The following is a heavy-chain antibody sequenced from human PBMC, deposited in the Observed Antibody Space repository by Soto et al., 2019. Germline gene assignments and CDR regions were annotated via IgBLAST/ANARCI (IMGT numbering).Heavy chain of an antibody. CDR2: IIPILGIA. D-gene: IGHD2-21*02. V-gene: IGHV1-69*02. CDR3: ARGAGVTDWFDP. J-gene: IGHJ5*02. Sequence: SVKVSCKASGGTFSSYTISWVRQAPGQGLEWMGRIIPILGIANYAQKFQGRVTITADKSTSTAYMELSSLRSEDTAVYYCARGAGVTDWFDPWGQGTLVTVSS. CDR1: GGTFSSYT.